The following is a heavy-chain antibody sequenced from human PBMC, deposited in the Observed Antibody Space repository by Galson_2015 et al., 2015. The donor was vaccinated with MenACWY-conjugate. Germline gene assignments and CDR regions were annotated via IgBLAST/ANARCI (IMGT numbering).Heavy chain of an antibody. V-gene: IGHV3-74*01. Sequence: SLRLSCEASGFTFTNYWMNWVRQPPGKGLEWISYIEADGSFSNYAESVKGRFTISTDNAKNMVYMQMDGLGDEDTAVYFCARVNNCSFDSWCQGTLVAVSS. J-gene: IGHJ4*02. D-gene: IGHD1-1*01. CDR2: IEADGSFS. CDR3: ARVNNCSFDS. CDR1: GFTFTNYW.